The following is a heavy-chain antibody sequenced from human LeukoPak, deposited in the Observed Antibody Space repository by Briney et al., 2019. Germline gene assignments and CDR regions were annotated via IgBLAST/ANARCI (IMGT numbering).Heavy chain of an antibody. V-gene: IGHV3-23*01. CDR3: AKDNPITMIVVVNPVLGY. J-gene: IGHJ4*02. D-gene: IGHD3-22*01. Sequence: GGSLRLSCAASGFTFSSYAMSWVRQAPGKGLEWVSAISGSGGSTYYADSVKGRFTISRGNSKNTLYLQMNSLRAEDTAVYYCAKDNPITMIVVVNPVLGYWGQGTLVTVSS. CDR1: GFTFSSYA. CDR2: ISGSGGST.